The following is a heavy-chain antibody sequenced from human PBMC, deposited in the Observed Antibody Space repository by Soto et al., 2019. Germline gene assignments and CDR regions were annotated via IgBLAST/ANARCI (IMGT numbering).Heavy chain of an antibody. CDR2: IKSKTAGGTT. CDR3: ATDRSAYKLQLRYNWFDP. V-gene: IGHV3-15*07. Sequence: EAQLVESGGGLVEPGGSLRLSCAASGFTLSTAWMHWVRQAPGRGLEWVGRIKSKTAGGTTDYAAPVRGRFSISRDDXKXXXXXXXXXXXXXDTAVYFCATDRSAYKLQLRYNWFDPWGQGTLVTVSS. J-gene: IGHJ5*02. D-gene: IGHD1-7*01. CDR1: GFTLSTAW.